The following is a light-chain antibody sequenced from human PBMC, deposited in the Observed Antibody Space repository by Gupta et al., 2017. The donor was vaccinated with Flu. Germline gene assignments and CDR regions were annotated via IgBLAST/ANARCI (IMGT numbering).Light chain of an antibody. CDR3: SSYGAVGL. V-gene: IGLV2-14*01. CDR1: SSDVGAYNY. Sequence: QSALTQPASVPASPGQSIAIPCTGSSSDVGAYNYVSWYQQHPGKAPKLIIYDVTNRPSGFSTRFSGSKSGNTASLTISGLQAEDEADYYCSSYGAVGLFGGGTKVTVL. J-gene: IGLJ3*02. CDR2: DVT.